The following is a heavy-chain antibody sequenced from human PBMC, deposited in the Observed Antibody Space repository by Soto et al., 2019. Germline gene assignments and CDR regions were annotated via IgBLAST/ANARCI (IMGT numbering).Heavy chain of an antibody. CDR1: GGSVSSGSYY. CDR2: IYYSGST. V-gene: IGHV4-61*01. Sequence: SETLSLTCTVSGGSVSSGSYYWSWVRQPPGKGLEWIGYIYYSGSTNYNPSLKSRVTISVDTSKNQFSLKLSSVTAADTAVYYCAREVATVTAFDYWGQGTLVTVXS. D-gene: IGHD4-17*01. J-gene: IGHJ4*02. CDR3: AREVATVTAFDY.